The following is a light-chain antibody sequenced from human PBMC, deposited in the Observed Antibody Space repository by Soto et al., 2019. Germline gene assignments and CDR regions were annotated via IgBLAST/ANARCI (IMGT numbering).Light chain of an antibody. J-gene: IGLJ2*01. CDR3: SSYAGSKNFVI. CDR1: SSDVGGYNY. V-gene: IGLV2-8*01. Sequence: QSVLTQPPSASGSPRQSVTISCTGTSSDVGGYNYVSWYQQHPGKAPNLMIYEVTKRPSGVPDRFSGSKSGNTASLTVSGLQADDEADYYCSSYAGSKNFVIFGGGTQLTVL. CDR2: EVT.